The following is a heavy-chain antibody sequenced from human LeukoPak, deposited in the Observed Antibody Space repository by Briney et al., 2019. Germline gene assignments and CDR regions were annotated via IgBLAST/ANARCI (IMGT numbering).Heavy chain of an antibody. D-gene: IGHD4-17*01. CDR1: GFTFRSYW. J-gene: IGHJ4*02. V-gene: IGHV3-74*01. CDR3: AKDSDYGFYY. CDR2: IKSDGSST. Sequence: GGSLRLSCAASGFTFRSYWMHWVRQAPGKGLEWVSRIKSDGSSTSYADSVKGRFTISRDNSKNSLYLQMNSLRTEDTALYYCAKDSDYGFYYWGQGTLVTVSS.